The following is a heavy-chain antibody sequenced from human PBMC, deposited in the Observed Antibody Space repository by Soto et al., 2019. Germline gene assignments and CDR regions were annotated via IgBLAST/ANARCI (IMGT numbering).Heavy chain of an antibody. Sequence: ASVKVSCKASGYTFTSYGISWVRQAPGQGLEWMGWISAYNGNTNYAQKLQGRVTMTTDTSTSTAYMELSSLRSEDTAVYYCARSYYDILTGPGFDYWGQGTLVPVSS. CDR2: ISAYNGNT. V-gene: IGHV1-18*01. J-gene: IGHJ4*02. CDR1: GYTFTSYG. D-gene: IGHD3-9*01. CDR3: ARSYYDILTGPGFDY.